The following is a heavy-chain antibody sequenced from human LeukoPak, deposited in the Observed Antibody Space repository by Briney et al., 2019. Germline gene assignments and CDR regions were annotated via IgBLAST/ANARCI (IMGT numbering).Heavy chain of an antibody. Sequence: SETLSLTCTVSGGSISSYYWSWTRQPPGKGLEWIGYIYYSGSTNYNPSLKSRVTISVDTSKNQFSLKLSSVTAADTAVYYCARSYYGSGRANRHEFDCWGQGTLVTVSS. J-gene: IGHJ4*02. D-gene: IGHD3-10*01. CDR1: GGSISSYY. V-gene: IGHV4-59*01. CDR3: ARSYYGSGRANRHEFDC. CDR2: IYYSGST.